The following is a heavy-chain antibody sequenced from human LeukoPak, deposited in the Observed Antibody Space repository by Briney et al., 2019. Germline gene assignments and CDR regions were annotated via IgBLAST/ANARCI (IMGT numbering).Heavy chain of an antibody. J-gene: IGHJ4*02. CDR1: GFSLGSHW. Sequence: GESLTLAWHLDGFSLGSHWMQWVRHAAGSGRGWVSCISTVGTYTIYGGSGRGRFTISRDNAKNTLYLQMNSLRAEDTAVYYCERGPGSRGGYYVGDFWGKGTLVTVSS. V-gene: IGHV3-74*01. CDR2: ISTVGTYT. CDR3: ERGPGSRGGYYVGDF. D-gene: IGHD3-16*01.